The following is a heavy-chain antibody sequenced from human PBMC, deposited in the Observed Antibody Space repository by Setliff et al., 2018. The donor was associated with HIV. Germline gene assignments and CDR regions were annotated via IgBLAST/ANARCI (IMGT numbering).Heavy chain of an antibody. J-gene: IGHJ5*02. Sequence: ASVKVSCKASGYTFIGHYIHWVRQAPGQGLEWMGWINPNSGDTKYAQKFQDRVPLTRDTSLSTAYMELSSLTSDDTAIYYCARDMFEMWERSLAKGDEFDPLGQGSLVTVSS. V-gene: IGHV1-2*02. D-gene: IGHD3-10*02. CDR3: ARDMFEMWERSLAKGDEFDP. CDR2: INPNSGDT. CDR1: GYTFIGHY.